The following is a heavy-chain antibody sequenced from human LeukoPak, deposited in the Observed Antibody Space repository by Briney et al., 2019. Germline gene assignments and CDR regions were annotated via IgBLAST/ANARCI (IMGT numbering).Heavy chain of an antibody. CDR2: IWYDGSQK. J-gene: IGHJ4*02. Sequence: GGSLRLSCAASGFTFSNYGMHWVRQAPGKGLEWVAAIWYDGSQKYYADSVKGRFTISRDNSRDTLYVLINSLRAEDTAVYFCARDLYRFSSSSGPIDHGGQGTLVTVSS. CDR3: ARDLYRFSSSSGPIDH. CDR1: GFTFSNYG. D-gene: IGHD6-6*01. V-gene: IGHV3-33*01.